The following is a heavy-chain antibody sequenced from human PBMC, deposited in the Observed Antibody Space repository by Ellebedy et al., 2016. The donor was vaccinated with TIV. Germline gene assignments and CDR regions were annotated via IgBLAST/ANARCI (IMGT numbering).Heavy chain of an antibody. J-gene: IGHJ5*02. CDR1: GGTFSSYA. V-gene: IGHV1-69*04. D-gene: IGHD6-13*01. CDR3: ARDPSPQQLVLGWFDP. CDR2: IIPILGIA. Sequence: AASVKVSCKASGGTFSSYAISWVRQAPGQGLEWMGRIIPILGIANYAQKFQGRVTITADKSTSTAYMELSSLRSEDTAVYYCARDPSPQQLVLGWFDPWGQGTLVTVSS.